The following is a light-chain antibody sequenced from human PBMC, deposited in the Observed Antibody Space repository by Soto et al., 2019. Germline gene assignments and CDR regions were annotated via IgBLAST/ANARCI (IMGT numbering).Light chain of an antibody. CDR3: QQYGSSPDT. CDR1: QSVSSSY. CDR2: GAS. J-gene: IGKJ2*01. V-gene: IGKV3-20*01. Sequence: EIVWTQSPGTLSLSPGERATLSCSASQSVSSSYLAWYQQKPGQAPRLLIYGASSRATGIPDRFSGSGSGTDFTLTISRLESEDFAVYYCQQYGSSPDTFGQGTKLEIK.